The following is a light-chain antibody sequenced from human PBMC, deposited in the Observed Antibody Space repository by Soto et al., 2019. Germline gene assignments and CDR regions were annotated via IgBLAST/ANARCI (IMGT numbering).Light chain of an antibody. CDR3: AAWDDSMSGYV. J-gene: IGLJ1*01. CDR2: RNN. Sequence: QSVLTQPPSASGTPGQRVTISCSGSSSNIGSNYVYWYQQLPGTAPKLLIYRNNQRPSGVPDRFSGSKSGTSASLAISGLRSEDEADYYCAAWDDSMSGYVFGTGKKGIVL. CDR1: SSNIGSNY. V-gene: IGLV1-47*01.